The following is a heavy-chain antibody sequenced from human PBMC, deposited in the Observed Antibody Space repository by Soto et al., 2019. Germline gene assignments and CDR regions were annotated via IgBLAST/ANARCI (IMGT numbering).Heavy chain of an antibody. CDR3: ARDMGSGSYYYYYGMDV. V-gene: IGHV3-33*01. CDR1: GFTFSSYG. J-gene: IGHJ6*02. Sequence: GGSLRLSCAASGFTFSSYGMHWVRQAPGKGLEWVAVIWYDGSNKYYADSVKGRFTISRDNSKNTLYLQMNSLRAEDTAVYYCARDMGSGSYYYYYGMDVWGQGTTVTVS. CDR2: IWYDGSNK. D-gene: IGHD3-10*01.